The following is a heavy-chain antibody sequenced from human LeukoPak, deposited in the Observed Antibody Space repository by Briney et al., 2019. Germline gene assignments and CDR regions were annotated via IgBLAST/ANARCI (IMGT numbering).Heavy chain of an antibody. CDR1: GFTFSDHY. CDR3: TRGLHNFGSGMGV. CDR2: ISGNGKSI. D-gene: IGHD3-3*01. V-gene: IGHV3-11*04. J-gene: IGHJ6*04. Sequence: GGSLRLSCAGSGFTFSDHYINWIRQAPGKGLEWIAFISGNGKSIFYADSVKGRFTISRDNAKNSVYLQMDGLRSEDTAVYYCTRGLHNFGSGMGVWGKGTTVTVSS.